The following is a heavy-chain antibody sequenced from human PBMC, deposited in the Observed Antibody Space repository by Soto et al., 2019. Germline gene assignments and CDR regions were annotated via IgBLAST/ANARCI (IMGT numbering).Heavy chain of an antibody. V-gene: IGHV5-51*01. D-gene: IGHD4-17*01. CDR3: ARTGRSGVRWLDFFDP. J-gene: IGHJ5*02. CDR1: GFNFTNYW. CDR2: IYPAYADT. Sequence: GGALKISCETSGFNFTNYWIVLVPPGPGEGPGGRGLIYPAYADTRYNPSFQGQVTISADTSTNTAFLHWSSLSASDSATYFCARTGRSGVRWLDFFDPWGQGTLVTVSS.